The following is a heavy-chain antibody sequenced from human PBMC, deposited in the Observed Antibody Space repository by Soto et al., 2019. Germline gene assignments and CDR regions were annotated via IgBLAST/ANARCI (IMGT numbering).Heavy chain of an antibody. CDR1: GFTFSSYA. D-gene: IGHD6-19*01. J-gene: IGHJ6*02. CDR3: AGGGIAGAGTRHYYYGMDV. V-gene: IGHV3-30-3*01. CDR2: ISYDGSNK. Sequence: QVQLVESGGGVVQPGRSLRLSCAASGFTFSSYAMHWVRQAPGKGLEWVAVISYDGSNKYYADSVKGRFTISRDNSKNTVYLKMTGLGAENTAVYYWAGGGIAGAGTRHYYYGMDVWGQGTTVTVSS.